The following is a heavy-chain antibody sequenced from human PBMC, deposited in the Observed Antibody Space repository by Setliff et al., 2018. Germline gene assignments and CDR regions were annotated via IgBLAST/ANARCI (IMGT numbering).Heavy chain of an antibody. V-gene: IGHV4-59*11. D-gene: IGHD6-19*01. CDR2: VHYNGET. CDR1: GASISSHY. J-gene: IGHJ5*02. Sequence: SETLSLTCTVSGASISSHYWSWIRQAPGKGLQWIAYVHYNGETNYNPSLKSRVTISVDTSKNQFSLKLSSVTAADTAVYYCARGRIAVAGTFWFDPWGQGTLVTVSS. CDR3: ARGRIAVAGTFWFDP.